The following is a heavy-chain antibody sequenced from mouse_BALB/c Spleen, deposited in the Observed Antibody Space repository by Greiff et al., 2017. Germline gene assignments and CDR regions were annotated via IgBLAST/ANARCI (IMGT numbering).Heavy chain of an antibody. J-gene: IGHJ4*01. V-gene: IGHV3-2*02. D-gene: IGHD1-2*01. CDR2: ISYSGST. Sequence: EVQLQESGPGLVKPSQSLSLTCTVTGYSITSDYAWNWIRQFPGNKLEWMGYISYSGSTSYNPSLKSRISITRDTSKNQFFLQLNSVTTEDTATYYCAREDYGYDAMDYWGQGTSVTVSS. CDR1: GYSITSDYA. CDR3: AREDYGYDAMDY.